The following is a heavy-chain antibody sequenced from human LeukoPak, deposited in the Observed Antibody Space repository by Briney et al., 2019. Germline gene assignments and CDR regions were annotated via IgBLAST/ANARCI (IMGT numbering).Heavy chain of an antibody. Sequence: GGSLRLSCAASGFTFSDYAMNWARQAPGKGLEWVSAISGRGVSTSYADSVRGRFTISRDNSKNTLYLQMNSLRAEDTAVYYCAKAASGNWNDVSDYWGQGTLVTVSS. D-gene: IGHD1-20*01. CDR2: ISGRGVST. J-gene: IGHJ4*02. V-gene: IGHV3-23*01. CDR1: GFTFSDYA. CDR3: AKAASGNWNDVSDY.